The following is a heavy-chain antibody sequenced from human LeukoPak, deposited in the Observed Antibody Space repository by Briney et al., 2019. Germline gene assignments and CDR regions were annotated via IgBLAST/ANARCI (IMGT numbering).Heavy chain of an antibody. J-gene: IGHJ4*01. CDR1: GFTFSSYT. CDR3: ARDRGAYCGGDCYLGFNY. V-gene: IGHV3-21*01. Sequence: GGSLRLSCAASGFTFSSYTMNWVRQAPGKGLEWVSSIAGSSGYISYADSVKGRFTISRDKAKKSLYLQMTSLTAEDTAVYYCARDRGAYCGGDCYLGFNYWGRGTLVTVSS. CDR2: IAGSSGYI. D-gene: IGHD2-21*02.